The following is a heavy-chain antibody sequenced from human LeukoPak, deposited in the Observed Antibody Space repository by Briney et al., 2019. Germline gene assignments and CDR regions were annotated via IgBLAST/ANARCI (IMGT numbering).Heavy chain of an antibody. CDR2: IYYSGST. Sequence: SSETLSLTCSVSGYAISSGYFWGWIRQPPGKGLDWIGSIYYSGSTYYNPSLKSRFTISVDTSKNQFSLKLSSVTAADTAVYYCVNYYDSSDYQQPNHFDYWGQGTLVTVSS. CDR3: VNYYDSSDYQQPNHFDY. CDR1: GYAISSGYF. J-gene: IGHJ4*02. V-gene: IGHV4-38-2*02. D-gene: IGHD3-22*01.